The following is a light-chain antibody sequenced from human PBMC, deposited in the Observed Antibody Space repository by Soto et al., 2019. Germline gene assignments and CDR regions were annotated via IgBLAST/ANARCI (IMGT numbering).Light chain of an antibody. J-gene: IGKJ4*01. Sequence: EIVVTHSPGTLSLSPGERATLSCRASQSISNDHLAWYQQKPGPAPRLLIYGTSNRATGGIADRFSGSGSGTDFTLTISRLEPEDFAVYYCQYYGSSVTFAGGTKVDIK. CDR1: QSISNDH. V-gene: IGKV3-20*01. CDR2: GTS. CDR3: QYYGSSVT.